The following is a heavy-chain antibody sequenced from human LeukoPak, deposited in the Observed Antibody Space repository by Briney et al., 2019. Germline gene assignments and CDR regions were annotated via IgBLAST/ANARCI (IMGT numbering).Heavy chain of an antibody. V-gene: IGHV3-74*01. Sequence: GGSLRLSCAASGFTFSGYWMQWVRQAPGKGLVWVSRVNRDGSSTSYEDAVKGRFTISRDNAKNTLYLQMNSLRAEDTAVYYCARDKEVRGVIGGMDVWGQGTTVTVSS. CDR3: ARDKEVRGVIGGMDV. CDR2: VNRDGSST. CDR1: GFTFSGYW. J-gene: IGHJ6*02. D-gene: IGHD3-10*01.